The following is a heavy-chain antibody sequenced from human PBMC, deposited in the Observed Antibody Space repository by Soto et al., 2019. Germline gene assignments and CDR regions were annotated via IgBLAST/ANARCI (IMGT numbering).Heavy chain of an antibody. V-gene: IGHV4-34*01. D-gene: IGHD3-10*01. J-gene: IGHJ4*02. CDR2: INHSGST. CDR3: ARGPSYGSGSYYFEY. CDR1: GVSFSGYY. Sequence: PSETLSLTCAVYGVSFSGYYWSWIRQAPGKGLEWIGEINHSGSTNYNPSLKSRVTISVDTSKNQFSLKLSSVTAADTAVYYCARGPSYGSGSYYFEYWGQGTLVTVSS.